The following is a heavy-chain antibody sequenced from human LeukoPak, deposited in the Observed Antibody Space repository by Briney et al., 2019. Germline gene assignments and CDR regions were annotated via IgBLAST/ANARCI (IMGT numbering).Heavy chain of an antibody. D-gene: IGHD2-15*01. V-gene: IGHV1-69*05. J-gene: IGHJ4*02. CDR1: GGTFSSYA. Sequence: ASVKVSCKASGGTFSSYAICWVRQAPGQGLEWMGEIIPIFGTANYAQKFQGRVTITTDESTSTAYMELSSLRSEDTAVYYCASTFVGYCSGGSCYHITTSWYYFDYWGQGTLVTVSS. CDR2: IIPIFGTA. CDR3: ASTFVGYCSGGSCYHITTSWYYFDY.